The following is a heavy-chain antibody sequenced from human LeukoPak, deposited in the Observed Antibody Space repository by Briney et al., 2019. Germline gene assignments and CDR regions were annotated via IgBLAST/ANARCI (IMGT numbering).Heavy chain of an antibody. V-gene: IGHV3-49*04. CDR3: TRESLAVTTPVDY. J-gene: IGHJ4*02. D-gene: IGHD4-17*01. CDR2: IRSRTYGGTT. CDR1: GFTFGDYD. Sequence: GGSLRLSCTASGFTFGDYDMSWVRQAPGKGLEWVGFIRSRTYGGTTDYAASVKGRFTISRDDSESIAYLQMNSLKTEDTAVYYCTRESLAVTTPVDYWGQGTLVIVSS.